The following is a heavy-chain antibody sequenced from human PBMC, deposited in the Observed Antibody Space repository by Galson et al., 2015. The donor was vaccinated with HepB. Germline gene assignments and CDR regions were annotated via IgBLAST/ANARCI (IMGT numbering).Heavy chain of an antibody. V-gene: IGHV3-30*18. D-gene: IGHD2/OR15-2a*01. CDR3: AKGGAGQINMMINRILGFDP. Sequence: SMRLSCASSGFSFSNYGIHWVRQAPGKGLEWMAVISYDGSFRYYADSVKGRFTVSRDSSRSMLYLQMNSLRVEETAVYYCAKGGAGQINMMINRILGFDPWGQGTQVTVSS. CDR1: GFSFSNYG. J-gene: IGHJ5*02. CDR2: ISYDGSFR.